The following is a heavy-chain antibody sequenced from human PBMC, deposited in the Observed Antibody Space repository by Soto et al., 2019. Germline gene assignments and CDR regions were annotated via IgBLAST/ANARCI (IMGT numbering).Heavy chain of an antibody. V-gene: IGHV4-34*01. Sequence: SETLSLTCAVYGGSFSGYYWSWIRQPPGKGLEWIGEINHSGSTNYNPSLKSRVTISVDTSKNQFSLKLSSVTAADTAVYYCARGLDYWGQGTRVTVSS. CDR2: INHSGST. CDR3: ARGLDY. J-gene: IGHJ4*02. CDR1: GGSFSGYY.